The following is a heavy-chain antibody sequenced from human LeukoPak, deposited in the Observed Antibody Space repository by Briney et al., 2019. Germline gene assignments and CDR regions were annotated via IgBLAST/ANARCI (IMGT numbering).Heavy chain of an antibody. CDR2: IIPIFGTA. V-gene: IGHV1-69*13. J-gene: IGHJ5*02. D-gene: IGHD3-10*01. Sequence: RGASVTVSCKASGGTFSSYAISWVRQAPGQGLEWMGGIIPIFGTANYAQKIQGRVTITADEFTSTAYMELSSLRSDDTAVYYCARVPPIVRGWWFDPWGQGTLVTVSS. CDR3: ARVPPIVRGWWFDP. CDR1: GGTFSSYA.